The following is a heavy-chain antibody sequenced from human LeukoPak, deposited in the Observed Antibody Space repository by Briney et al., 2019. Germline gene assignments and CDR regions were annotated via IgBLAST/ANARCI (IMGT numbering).Heavy chain of an antibody. CDR1: GFTFSSYS. CDR2: INSSSSYI. Sequence: SGGSLRLSCAASGFTFSSYSMNWVRQAPGKGLEWVSSINSSSSYIYYADSVKGRFTISRDNAKNSLYLQMNSLRAEDTAVYYCARDLVAAAGTADYWGQGTLVTVSS. CDR3: ARDLVAAAGTADY. V-gene: IGHV3-21*01. J-gene: IGHJ4*02. D-gene: IGHD6-13*01.